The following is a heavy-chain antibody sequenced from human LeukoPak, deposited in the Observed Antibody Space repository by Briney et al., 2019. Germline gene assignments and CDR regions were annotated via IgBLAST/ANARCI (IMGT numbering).Heavy chain of an antibody. CDR3: AKGSYYFDY. V-gene: IGHV3-23*01. Sequence: PGGSLRLSCAASRFMFSSYAMSWVRQAPGKGLEWVSTISSSGSSTYYADSVKGRFTISRDNSKNTLYLQMNSLRAEDTAVYYCAKGSYYFDYWGLGTLVTVSS. CDR2: ISSSGSST. J-gene: IGHJ4*02. CDR1: RFMFSSYA.